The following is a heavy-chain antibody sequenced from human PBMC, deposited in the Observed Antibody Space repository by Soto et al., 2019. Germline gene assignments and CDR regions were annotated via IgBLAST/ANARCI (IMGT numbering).Heavy chain of an antibody. CDR1: GGSFSGYY. D-gene: IGHD3-10*01. Sequence: QVQLQQWGAGLLKPSETLSLTCAVYGGSFSGYYWSWIRQPPGKGLEWIGEINHSGSTNYNPSLKSRVTISVDTSKNQFSLKLSSVTAADTAVYYCATDPPRRRFGEFNYYYYGMDVWGQGTTVTVSS. J-gene: IGHJ6*02. CDR2: INHSGST. CDR3: ATDPPRRRFGEFNYYYYGMDV. V-gene: IGHV4-34*01.